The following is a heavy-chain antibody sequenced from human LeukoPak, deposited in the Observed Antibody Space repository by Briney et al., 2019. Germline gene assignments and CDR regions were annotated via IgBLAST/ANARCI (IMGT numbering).Heavy chain of an antibody. CDR2: INTDGSST. CDR1: GFTFSSYW. J-gene: IGHJ3*02. Sequence: GGSLRLSCAASGFTFSSYWMHWVRQAPGKGLVWVSRINTDGSSTSYADPVKGRFTISRDNAKNTLYLQMNSLRAEDTAVYYCARGGYSGAFDIWGQGTMVTVSS. D-gene: IGHD3-10*01. V-gene: IGHV3-74*01. CDR3: ARGGYSGAFDI.